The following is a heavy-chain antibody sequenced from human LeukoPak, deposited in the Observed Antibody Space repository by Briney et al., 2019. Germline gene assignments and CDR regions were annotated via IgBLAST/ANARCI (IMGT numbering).Heavy chain of an antibody. CDR1: GYTFTSYG. V-gene: IGHV1-18*01. CDR2: ISAYNGNT. CDR3: ARRVVVVPAAPYYYYGMDV. D-gene: IGHD2-2*01. J-gene: IGHJ6*02. Sequence: GASVKVSCKASGYTFTSYGISWVRQAPGQVLEWMGWISAYNGNTNYAQKLQGRVTMTTDTSTSTAYIELRSLRSDDTAVYYCARRVVVVPAAPYYYYGMDVWGQGTTVTVSS.